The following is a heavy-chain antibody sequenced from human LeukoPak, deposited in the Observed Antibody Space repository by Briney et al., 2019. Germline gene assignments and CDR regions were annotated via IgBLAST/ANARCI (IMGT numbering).Heavy chain of an antibody. D-gene: IGHD4-17*01. V-gene: IGHV5-51*01. CDR3: ATGGDYGDYWFDP. CDR2: IYPGDSDA. CDR1: GYSFTSYW. Sequence: GESLKISCKGSGYSFTSYWIGWVRQIPGRGLEWMGIIYPGDSDARYSPSFQGQVTISADKSISTAYLQWSSLKASDTAMYYCATGGDYGDYWFDPWGQGTLVTVSS. J-gene: IGHJ5*02.